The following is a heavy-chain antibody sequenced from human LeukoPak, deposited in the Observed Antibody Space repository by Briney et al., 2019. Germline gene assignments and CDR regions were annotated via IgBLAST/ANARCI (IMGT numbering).Heavy chain of an antibody. D-gene: IGHD6-19*01. J-gene: IGHJ4*02. Sequence: ASVKVSCKASGYTFTSYGISWVRQAPGQGLEWMGWISAYNGNTNYAQKLQGRVTMTTDTSTSTAYMELRSLRSEDTAVYYCARGPAPGAVAGTGVYYFDYWGQGTLVTVSS. CDR1: GYTFTSYG. V-gene: IGHV1-18*04. CDR3: ARGPAPGAVAGTGVYYFDY. CDR2: ISAYNGNT.